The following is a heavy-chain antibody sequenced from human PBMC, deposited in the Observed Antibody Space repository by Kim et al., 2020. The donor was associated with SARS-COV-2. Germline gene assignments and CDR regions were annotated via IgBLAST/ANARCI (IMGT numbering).Heavy chain of an antibody. CDR3: ARDRDTMVRGVIFPDLDP. CDR2: INSDGSST. Sequence: GGSLRLSCAASGFTFSSYWMHWVRQAPGKGLVWVSRINSDGSSTSYADSVKGRFTISRDNAKNTLYLQMNSLRAEDTAVYYCARDRDTMVRGVIFPDLDPWGQGTLVTVSS. CDR1: GFTFSSYW. V-gene: IGHV3-74*01. D-gene: IGHD3-10*01. J-gene: IGHJ5*02.